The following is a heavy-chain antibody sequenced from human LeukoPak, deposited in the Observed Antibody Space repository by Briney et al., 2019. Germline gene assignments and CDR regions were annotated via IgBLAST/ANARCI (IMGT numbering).Heavy chain of an antibody. CDR2: IYSGGST. J-gene: IGHJ6*03. CDR1: GFTVSSNY. V-gene: IGHV3-53*01. D-gene: IGHD3-10*01. Sequence: RPGGSLRLSCAASGFTVSSNYMSWVRQAPGKGLEWVSVIYSGGSTYYADSVKGRFTISRDNAKNSLYLQMNSLRAEDTAVYYCARDITMVRGVIRLNYYYYMDVWGKGTTVTISS. CDR3: ARDITMVRGVIRLNYYYYMDV.